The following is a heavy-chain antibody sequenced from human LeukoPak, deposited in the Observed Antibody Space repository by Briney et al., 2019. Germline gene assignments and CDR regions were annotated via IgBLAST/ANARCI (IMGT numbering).Heavy chain of an antibody. CDR3: ARTPGGRTPYDAFDI. CDR1: GGTFSSYA. V-gene: IGHV1-69*01. Sequence: SVKVSCKASGGTFSSYAISWVRQAPGQGLEWMGGIIPVFGTANYAQKFQGRVTITADESTSTAYMELSSLRSEDTAVYYCARTPGGRTPYDAFDIWGQGTMVTVSS. CDR2: IIPVFGTA. J-gene: IGHJ3*02. D-gene: IGHD2-15*01.